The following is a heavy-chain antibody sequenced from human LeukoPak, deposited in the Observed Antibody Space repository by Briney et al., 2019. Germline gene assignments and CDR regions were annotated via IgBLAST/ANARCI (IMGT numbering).Heavy chain of an antibody. Sequence: ASVKVSCKASGYAFTSYGISWVRQAPGQGLEWMGWISAYNGNTNYAQKLQGRVTMTTDTSTSTAYMELRSLRSDDTAVYYCALTDYYDSSGLFSTEYFQHWGQGTLVTISS. D-gene: IGHD3-22*01. J-gene: IGHJ1*01. CDR3: ALTDYYDSSGLFSTEYFQH. V-gene: IGHV1-18*01. CDR2: ISAYNGNT. CDR1: GYAFTSYG.